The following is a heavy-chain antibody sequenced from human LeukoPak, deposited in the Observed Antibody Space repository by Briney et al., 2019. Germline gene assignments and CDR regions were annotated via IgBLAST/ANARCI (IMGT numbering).Heavy chain of an antibody. CDR1: GFTFSSYW. Sequence: GGSLRLSCAASGFTFSSYWMHWVRQAPGKGLVWVSRINSDGSSTSYADSVKGRFTISRDNAKNTLYLQMNSLKTEDTAVYYCTRNTVTVHFDYWSQGTLVTVSS. V-gene: IGHV3-74*01. CDR2: INSDGSST. CDR3: TRNTVTVHFDY. J-gene: IGHJ4*02. D-gene: IGHD4-17*01.